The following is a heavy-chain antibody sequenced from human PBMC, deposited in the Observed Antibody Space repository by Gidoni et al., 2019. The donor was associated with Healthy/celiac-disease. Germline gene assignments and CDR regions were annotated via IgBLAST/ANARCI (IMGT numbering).Heavy chain of an antibody. CDR2: INHSGST. V-gene: IGHV4-34*01. CDR1: AGSFCGFY. D-gene: IGHD6-19*01. J-gene: IGHJ6*02. Sequence: QVQLQQWGAGLLKPSETLSLSCAVYAGSFCGFYWSWIRQPPGKGLEWIGEINHSGSTNYNPSHKSRVTISVDTSKNQFSLKLSSVTAADTAVYYCARAKYSSGWYDYYYGMDVWGQGTTVTVSS. CDR3: ARAKYSSGWYDYYYGMDV.